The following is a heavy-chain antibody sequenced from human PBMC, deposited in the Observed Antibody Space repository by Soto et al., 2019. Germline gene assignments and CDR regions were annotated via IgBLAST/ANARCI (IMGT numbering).Heavy chain of an antibody. CDR3: AKDPSYDSSVGPTDY. CDR2: ISGSGGST. V-gene: IGHV3-23*01. CDR1: GFTFSSYA. D-gene: IGHD3-22*01. J-gene: IGHJ4*02. Sequence: GGSLRLSCAASGFTFSSYAMSWVRQAPGKGLEWVSAISGSGGSTYYADSVKGRFTISRDNSKNTLYLRMNSLRAEDTAVYYCAKDPSYDSSVGPTDYWGQGTLVTVSS.